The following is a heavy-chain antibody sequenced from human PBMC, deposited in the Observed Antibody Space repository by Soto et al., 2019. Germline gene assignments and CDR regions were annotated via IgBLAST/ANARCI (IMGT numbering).Heavy chain of an antibody. D-gene: IGHD5-12*01. J-gene: IGHJ6*02. Sequence: PSETLSLTCTVSGGSISSYYWSWIRQPAGKGLEWIGRIYTCGSTNYNPSLKSRVTMSVDTSKNQFSLKLSSVTAADTAVYYCARERGYSGYEYYYGMDVWGQGTTVTVSS. CDR1: GGSISSYY. CDR3: ARERGYSGYEYYYGMDV. V-gene: IGHV4-4*07. CDR2: IYTCGST.